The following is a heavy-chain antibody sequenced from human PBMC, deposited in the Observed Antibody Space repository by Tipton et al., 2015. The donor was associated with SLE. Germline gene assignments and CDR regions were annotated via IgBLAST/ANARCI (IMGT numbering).Heavy chain of an antibody. Sequence: QLVQSGGGLVQPGGSLRLSCAASGFTVTDNYMSWVRQAPGKGLEWVSVMYSGGSTKYRDSVKGRFTMSRDNSKNTLYLEMNNLRADDAAVYFCARDGANTWPDDAFDLWGQGTMVTVSS. CDR3: ARDGANTWPDDAFDL. CDR2: MYSGGST. V-gene: IGHV3-53*04. D-gene: IGHD3-16*01. CDR1: GFTVTDNY. J-gene: IGHJ3*01.